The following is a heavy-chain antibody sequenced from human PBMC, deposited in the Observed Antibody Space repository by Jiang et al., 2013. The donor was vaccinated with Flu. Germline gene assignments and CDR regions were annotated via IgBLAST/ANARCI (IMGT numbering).Heavy chain of an antibody. Sequence: KPTQTLTLTCTFSGFSLSTSGMCVSWIRQPPGKALEWLARIDWDDDKYYSTSLKTRLTISKGTSKNQVVLTMTNMDPVDTATYYCARSDSSGILPTDYWGQGTLVTVSS. J-gene: IGHJ4*02. CDR1: GFSLSTSGMC. V-gene: IGHV2-70*11. CDR3: ARSDSSGILPTDY. D-gene: IGHD3-22*01. CDR2: IDWDDDK.